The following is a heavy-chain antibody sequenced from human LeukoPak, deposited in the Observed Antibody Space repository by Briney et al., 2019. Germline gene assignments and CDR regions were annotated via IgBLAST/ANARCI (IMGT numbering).Heavy chain of an antibody. Sequence: GGSLRLSCAASGFTFGSSWTGWVRQAPGKGLEWVTIINQDGGTIYYVDSVKGRFTVSRDNTKNSLCLQMSSLRAEDTAVYYCARDPGWGANDYWGQGTLVTVSS. V-gene: IGHV3-7*01. D-gene: IGHD6-19*01. CDR2: INQDGGTI. J-gene: IGHJ4*02. CDR1: GFTFGSSW. CDR3: ARDPGWGANDY.